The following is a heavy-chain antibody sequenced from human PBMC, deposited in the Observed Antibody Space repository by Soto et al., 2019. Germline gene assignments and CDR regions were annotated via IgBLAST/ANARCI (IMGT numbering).Heavy chain of an antibody. CDR2: ISAYNGNT. J-gene: IGHJ4*01. CDR1: GYTFTSYG. V-gene: IGHV1-18*01. CDR3: ARDFAVGLVDY. D-gene: IGHD6-19*01. Sequence: QVQLVQSGAEVKKPGASVKVSCKASGYTFTSYGISGVRQAPGQGLEWMGWISAYNGNTKHAQKLQGRVTVTTDTSTSTAYMELRSLRSDDTAVDSCARDFAVGLVDYWGHGTLVTVSS.